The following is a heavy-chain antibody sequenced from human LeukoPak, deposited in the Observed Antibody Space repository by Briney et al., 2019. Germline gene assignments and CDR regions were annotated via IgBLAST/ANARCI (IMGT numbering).Heavy chain of an antibody. CDR2: INTNTGNP. J-gene: IGHJ4*02. CDR1: GYTFTSYA. V-gene: IGHV7-4-1*02. D-gene: IGHD6-19*01. Sequence: ASVKVSCKASGYTFTSYAMNWVRQAPGQGLEWMGWINTNTGNPTYAQGFTGRFVFSLDTSVSTAYLQISSLKAENTAVYYCARVTTSSGWYSGFDYWGQGTLVTVSS. CDR3: ARVTTSSGWYSGFDY.